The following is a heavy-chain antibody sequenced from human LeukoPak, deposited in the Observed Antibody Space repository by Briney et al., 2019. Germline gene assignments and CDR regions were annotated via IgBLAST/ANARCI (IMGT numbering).Heavy chain of an antibody. D-gene: IGHD3-9*01. V-gene: IGHV1-69*06. CDR1: GGTFSSYA. CDR2: IIPIFGTA. CDR3: ARGESYDILTGYYS. J-gene: IGHJ4*02. Sequence: GASVKVSCKASGGTFSSYAISWVRQAPGQGLEWMGGIIPIFGTANYARKFQGRVTITADKSTSTAYMELSSLRSEDTAVYYCARGESYDILTGYYSWGQGTLVTVSS.